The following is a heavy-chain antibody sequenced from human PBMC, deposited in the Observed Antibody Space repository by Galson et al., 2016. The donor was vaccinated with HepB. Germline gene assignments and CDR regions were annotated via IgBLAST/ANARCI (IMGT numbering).Heavy chain of an antibody. CDR3: ARGAGWSPT. J-gene: IGHJ3*01. D-gene: IGHD6-19*01. Sequence: ETLSLTCSVSGDSLTSVYWSWIRQPPGKGLEWIAYIHYKGRTNYYPSLKSRVSISMEMSKRQFSLKLNSVTAADTAVYYCARGAGWSPTWGQGTIVTVSS. CDR2: IHYKGRT. CDR1: GDSLTSVY. V-gene: IGHV4-59*01.